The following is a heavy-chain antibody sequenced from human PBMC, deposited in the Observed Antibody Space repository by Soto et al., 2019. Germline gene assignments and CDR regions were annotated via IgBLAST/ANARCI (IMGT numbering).Heavy chain of an antibody. J-gene: IGHJ6*02. D-gene: IGHD3-3*01. CDR2: IYYSGST. CDR3: ARGLKSDFWSGYYRNYGMDV. CDR1: GGSISSGGYY. V-gene: IGHV4-31*03. Sequence: QVQLQESGPGLVKPSQTLSLTCTVSGGSISSGGYYWSWIRQHPGKGLEWIGYIYYSGSTYYNPSLKSRVTISVYTSKNQFSLKLSSVTAADTAVYYCARGLKSDFWSGYYRNYGMDVWGQGTTVTVSS.